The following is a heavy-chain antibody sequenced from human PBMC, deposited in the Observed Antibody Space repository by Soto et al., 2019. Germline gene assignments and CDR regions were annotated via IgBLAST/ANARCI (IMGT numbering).Heavy chain of an antibody. J-gene: IGHJ6*02. D-gene: IGHD3-3*01. CDR1: GFTFSSYS. Sequence: GGSLRLSCAASGFTFSSYSMNWVRQAPGKGLEWVSSISSSSSYIYYADSVKGRFTISRDNAKNSLYLQMNSLRAEDTAVYYCARERYITIFGVVIGGGMDVWGQGTTVTVSS. V-gene: IGHV3-21*01. CDR2: ISSSSSYI. CDR3: ARERYITIFGVVIGGGMDV.